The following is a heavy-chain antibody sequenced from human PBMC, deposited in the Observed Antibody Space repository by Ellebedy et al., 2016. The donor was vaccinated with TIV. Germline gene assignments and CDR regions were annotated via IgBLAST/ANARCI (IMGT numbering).Heavy chain of an antibody. CDR3: ARRYFDL. J-gene: IGHJ2*01. CDR2: IKQDGSEK. Sequence: GGSLRLXXAASGFTFSNYWMHWVRQAPGKGLEWVANIKQDGSEKYYVGSVKGRFTISRDNAKNSLYLQMNSLRAEDTAVHYCARRYFDLWGRGTLVTVSS. CDR1: GFTFSNYW. V-gene: IGHV3-7*04.